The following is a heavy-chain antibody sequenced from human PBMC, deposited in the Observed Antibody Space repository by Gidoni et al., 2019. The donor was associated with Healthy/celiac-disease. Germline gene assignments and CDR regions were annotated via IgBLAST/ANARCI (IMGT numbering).Heavy chain of an antibody. CDR2: IYYSGRT. J-gene: IGHJ4*02. V-gene: IGHV4-39*01. CDR3: ARLSGIAVEGGVDY. CDR1: DGSISSRSYY. Sequence: QLQLQEAGPGLVKPSETLSLTCTGSDGSISSRSYYWGWIRQPPGKGLEWIGSIYYSGRTYYNPSLKSRVTISVDTSKNQFSLKLSSVTAADTAVYYCARLSGIAVEGGVDYWGQGTLVTVSS. D-gene: IGHD6-19*01.